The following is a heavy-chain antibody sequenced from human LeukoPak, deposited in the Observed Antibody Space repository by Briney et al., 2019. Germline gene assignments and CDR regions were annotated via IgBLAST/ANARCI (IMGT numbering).Heavy chain of an antibody. CDR2: ISYDGSNK. CDR3: ARDRRRNYYGSDPFDY. D-gene: IGHD3-10*01. J-gene: IGHJ4*02. Sequence: PGGSLRLSCAASGFTFSSYAMHWVRQAPGKGLEWVAVISYDGSNKYYVDSVKGRVTISRDNSKNTLYLQMNGLRAEDTAVYYCARDRRRNYYGSDPFDYWGQGTLVTVSS. V-gene: IGHV3-30-3*01. CDR1: GFTFSSYA.